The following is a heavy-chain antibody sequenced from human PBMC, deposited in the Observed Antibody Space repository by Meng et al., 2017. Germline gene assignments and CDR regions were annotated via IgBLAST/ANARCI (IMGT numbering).Heavy chain of an antibody. CDR1: GFTFDDYA. D-gene: IGHD1-26*01. J-gene: IGHJ4*02. V-gene: IGHV3-43D*03. Sequence: GGLLRSSCAASGFTFDDYAMHWVCQAPGKGLEWVSLISWDGGSTYYADSVKGRFTISRDNSKNSLYLQMNSLRAEDTALYYCAKDEGGSYYGIEYWGQGTLVTVSS. CDR3: AKDEGGSYYGIEY. CDR2: ISWDGGST.